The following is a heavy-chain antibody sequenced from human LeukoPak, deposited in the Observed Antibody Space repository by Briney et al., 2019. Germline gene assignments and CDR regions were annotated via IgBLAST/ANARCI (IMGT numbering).Heavy chain of an antibody. CDR2: ISSSGSTI. CDR3: ARGSPLVRGVIPPPDY. Sequence: GGFLRLPCAASGFTFSSYEMNWVRQAPGKGLEWVSYISSSGSTIYYADSVKGRFTISRDNAKNLLYLQMNSLRAEDMAVYYCARGSPLVRGVIPPPDYWGQGTLVTVSS. CDR1: GFTFSSYE. J-gene: IGHJ4*02. V-gene: IGHV3-48*03. D-gene: IGHD3-10*01.